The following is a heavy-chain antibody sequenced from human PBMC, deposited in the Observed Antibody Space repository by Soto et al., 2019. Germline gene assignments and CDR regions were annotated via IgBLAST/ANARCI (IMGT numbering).Heavy chain of an antibody. J-gene: IGHJ4*02. CDR3: ARGGRGSHFDY. CDR1: SGPFRGYY. V-gene: IGHV4-34*01. CDR2: INHSTTT. Sequence: QAQLQQWGAGLLKPSETLSLICAVYSGPFRGYYWSWIRQSPEKGLEWIGKINHSTTTNYNPSLRGRGTIAVDTSKNQFSLKLSTVTAAEAAVYYCARGGRGSHFDYWGQGTLVTVSS. D-gene: IGHD2-15*01.